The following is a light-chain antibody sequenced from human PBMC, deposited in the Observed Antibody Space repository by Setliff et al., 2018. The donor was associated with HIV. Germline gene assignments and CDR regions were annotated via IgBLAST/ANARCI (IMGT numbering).Light chain of an antibody. V-gene: IGLV2-11*01. CDR2: DVS. CDR1: SSDVGGYNY. J-gene: IGLJ1*01. Sequence: QSVLAQPRSVSGSPGQSVTISCTGTSSDVGGYNYVSWYQQHPGKAPKLMIYDVSKRPSGVPDRFSGSKSGNTAPLTISGLQAEDEADYYCSSYAGSYTFVFGTGTKVTVL. CDR3: SSYAGSYTFV.